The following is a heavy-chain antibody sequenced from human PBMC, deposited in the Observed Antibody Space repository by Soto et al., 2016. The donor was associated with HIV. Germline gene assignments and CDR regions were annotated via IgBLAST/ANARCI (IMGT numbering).Heavy chain of an antibody. J-gene: IGHJ6*02. Sequence: EVQLVESGGGLVQPGGSLRLSCAASGFTFSSYDMHWVRQATGKGLEWVSAIGTAGDTYYPGSVKGRFTIFRENAKNSLYLQMNSLRAGDTAIYYCARSYYYAPTGHNYGMDVWGQGTTVTVSS. CDR2: IGTAGDT. CDR3: ARSYYYAPTGHNYGMDV. D-gene: IGHD3-10*01. CDR1: GFTFSSYD. V-gene: IGHV3-13*04.